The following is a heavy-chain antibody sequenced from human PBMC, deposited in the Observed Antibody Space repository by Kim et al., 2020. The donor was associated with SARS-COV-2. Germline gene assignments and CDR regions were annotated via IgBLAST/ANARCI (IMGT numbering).Heavy chain of an antibody. D-gene: IGHD6-19*01. CDR3: AKDMRERISSGWYNPFDY. Sequence: KGRFTISRDNSKNTLYLQMNSLRAEDTAVYYCAKDMRERISSGWYNPFDYWGQGTLVTVSS. V-gene: IGHV3-23*01. J-gene: IGHJ4*02.